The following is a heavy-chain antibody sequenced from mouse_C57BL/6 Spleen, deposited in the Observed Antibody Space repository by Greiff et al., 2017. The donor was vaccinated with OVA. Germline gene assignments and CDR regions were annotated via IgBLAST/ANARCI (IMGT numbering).Heavy chain of an antibody. V-gene: IGHV5-17*01. CDR2: ISSGSSTI. Sequence: EVHLVESGGGLVKPGGSLKLSCAASGFTFSDYGMHWVRQAPEKGLEWVAYISSGSSTIYYADTVKGRFTISRDNAKNTLFLQMTSLRSEDTAMYYCANYDGNYYAMDYWGQGTSVTVSS. CDR3: ANYDGNYYAMDY. D-gene: IGHD2-4*01. CDR1: GFTFSDYG. J-gene: IGHJ4*01.